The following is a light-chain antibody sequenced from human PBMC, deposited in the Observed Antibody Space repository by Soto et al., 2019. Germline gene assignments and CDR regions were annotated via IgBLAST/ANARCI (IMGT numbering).Light chain of an antibody. V-gene: IGKV3-20*01. CDR1: QSVYSGY. CDR2: EAS. CDR3: QQYGSAAPWT. Sequence: IVLTQSPGTLSLSPGERATLSCRASQSVYSGYAAWYQQKPGQAPKLLIYEASIKATGIPDRFSGSGSGTDFTLTISRREPEDFAVYYCQQYGSAAPWTFGQGTRVDFK. J-gene: IGKJ1*01.